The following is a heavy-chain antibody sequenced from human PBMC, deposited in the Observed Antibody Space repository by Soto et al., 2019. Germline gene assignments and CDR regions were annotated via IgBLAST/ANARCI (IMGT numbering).Heavy chain of an antibody. CDR1: GGSFIGFY. CDR2: INGSGTT. V-gene: IGHV4-34*01. Sequence: SSDTLSLTCAIYGGSFIGFYWSCISQPPGKGLEWIGEINGSGTTNYNPSLKSRVTISADTSKTHFSLRLTSVTAADTAVYYCARETSQNVYSHYGMDVWGQGTTVT. CDR3: ARETSQNVYSHYGMDV. J-gene: IGHJ6*02.